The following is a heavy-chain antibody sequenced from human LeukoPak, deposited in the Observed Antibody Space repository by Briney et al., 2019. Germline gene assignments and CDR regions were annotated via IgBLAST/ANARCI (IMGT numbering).Heavy chain of an antibody. CDR2: IYHSGST. J-gene: IGHJ4*02. Sequence: SETLSLTCAVSGGSIKSNNWWSWVRQPPGKGLEWIGEIYHSGSTNYNPSLESRVTVSVDKSKNQFSLKLSSVTAADTAVYYCARRNSYDGGRDYWGQGTLVTVSS. CDR1: GGSIKSNNW. D-gene: IGHD3-22*01. CDR3: ARRNSYDGGRDY. V-gene: IGHV4-4*02.